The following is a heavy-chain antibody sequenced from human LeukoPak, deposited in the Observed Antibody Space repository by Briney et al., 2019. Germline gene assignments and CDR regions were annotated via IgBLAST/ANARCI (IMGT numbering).Heavy chain of an antibody. CDR3: ARRCSSSSCPFEY. D-gene: IGHD2-2*01. V-gene: IGHV5-10-1*01. CDR2: IDPSDSYT. CDR1: GYSFTSYW. Sequence: GESLKISWKGSGYSFTSYWISWVRQMPGKGLEWMGRIDPSDSYTNYSPSFQGHVTISADKSISTAYLQWSSLKASDTAMYYCARRCSSSSCPFEYWGQGTLVTVSS. J-gene: IGHJ4*02.